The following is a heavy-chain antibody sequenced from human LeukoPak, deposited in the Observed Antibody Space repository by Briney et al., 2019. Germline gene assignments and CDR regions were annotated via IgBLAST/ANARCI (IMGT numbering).Heavy chain of an antibody. CDR3: ARDGIAYCGGDCYSYYGMDV. Sequence: PGGSLRLSCAVSGFTVSSNYMSWVRQAPGKGLEWVSVIYSGGSTYYADSVKGRFTISRDNSKNTLYLQTNSLRAEDTAVYYCARDGIAYCGGDCYSYYGMDVWGQGTTVTVSS. D-gene: IGHD2-21*02. J-gene: IGHJ6*02. CDR1: GFTVSSNY. V-gene: IGHV3-66*01. CDR2: IYSGGST.